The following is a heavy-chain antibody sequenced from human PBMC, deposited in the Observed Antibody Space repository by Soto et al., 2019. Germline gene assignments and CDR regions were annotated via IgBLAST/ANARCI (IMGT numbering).Heavy chain of an antibody. CDR3: AKDRVPHYYGSGSN. CDR1: GFTFSSYS. CDR2: ISGSGGST. J-gene: IGHJ4*02. V-gene: IGHV3-23*01. Sequence: GGSLRLSCAASGFTFSSYSMNWVRQAPGKGLEWVSAISGSGGSTYYADSVKGRFTISRDNSKNTLYLQMNSLRAEDTAVYYCAKDRVPHYYGSGSNWGQGTLVTVSS. D-gene: IGHD3-10*01.